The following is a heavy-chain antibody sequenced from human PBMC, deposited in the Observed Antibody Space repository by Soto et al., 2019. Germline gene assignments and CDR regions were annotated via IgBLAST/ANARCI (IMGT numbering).Heavy chain of an antibody. CDR1: GFTFSSYS. V-gene: IGHV3-21*01. CDR3: ARVGGGYQLLHAFDI. D-gene: IGHD2-2*01. J-gene: IGHJ3*02. CDR2: ISSSSSYI. Sequence: GSLRLSCAASGFTFSSYSMNWVRQAPGKGLEWVSSISSSSSYIYYADSVKGRFTISRDNAKHSLYLQMNSLRAEDTAVYYCARVGGGYQLLHAFDIWGQGTMVTVSS.